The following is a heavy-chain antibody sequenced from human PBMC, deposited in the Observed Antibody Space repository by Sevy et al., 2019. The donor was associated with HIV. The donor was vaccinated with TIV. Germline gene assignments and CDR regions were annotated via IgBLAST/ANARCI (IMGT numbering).Heavy chain of an antibody. J-gene: IGHJ5*02. CDR1: GGSISSGGYY. V-gene: IGHV4-31*03. Sequence: SETLSLTCTVSGGSISSGGYYWSWIRQHPGKGLEWIGYIYYSGSTYYNPSLKSRITRSVDTSKNQFSLKLSSVTAADTAVYYCARGRPDSDYCSSTSCYYEWFDPWGQGTLVTVSS. CDR2: IYYSGST. CDR3: ARGRPDSDYCSSTSCYYEWFDP. D-gene: IGHD2-2*01.